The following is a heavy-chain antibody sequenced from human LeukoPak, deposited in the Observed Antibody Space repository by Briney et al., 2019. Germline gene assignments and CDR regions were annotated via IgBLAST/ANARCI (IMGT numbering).Heavy chain of an antibody. V-gene: IGHV3-53*01. CDR1: GFTVSSNY. D-gene: IGHD6-13*01. J-gene: IGHJ4*02. Sequence: GGSLRLSCAASGFTVSSNYMSWVRQAPGKGLEWVSVIYSGGSTYYADSVKGRFSISRDNAKNSLYLQMNSLRDDDTAVYYCARDWEMATIAAAALGYWGQGTRVTVSS. CDR3: ARDWEMATIAAAALGY. CDR2: IYSGGST.